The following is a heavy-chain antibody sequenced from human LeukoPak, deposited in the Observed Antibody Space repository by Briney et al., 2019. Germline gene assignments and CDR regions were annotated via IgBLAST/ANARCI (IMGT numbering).Heavy chain of an antibody. J-gene: IGHJ4*02. CDR2: ISYDGSDT. D-gene: IGHD3-10*01. CDR3: AKPYYYGSRSYMDY. Sequence: PGGSLRLSCAASGFTFSRDWMHWVRQAPGKGLEWVAVISYDGSDTYYADSVKGRFTISRDNSKNMLYLQMNSLRAEDTAVYYCAKPYYYGSRSYMDYWGQGTLVTVSS. CDR1: GFTFSRDW. V-gene: IGHV3-30*18.